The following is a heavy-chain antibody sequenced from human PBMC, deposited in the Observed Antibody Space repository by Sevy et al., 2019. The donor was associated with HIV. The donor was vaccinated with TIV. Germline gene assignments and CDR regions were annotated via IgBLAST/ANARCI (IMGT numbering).Heavy chain of an antibody. D-gene: IGHD2-8*01. CDR2: IIPIFGTA. V-gene: IGHV1-69*13. CDR1: GGTFSSYA. J-gene: IGHJ6*02. Sequence: ASVKVSCKASGGTFSSYAISWVRQAPGQGLEWMGGIIPIFGTANYAQKFQGRVTITADESTSTAYMELSSLRSEDTAVYYCANRLSTSYYYYGMDVWGQGTTVTVSS. CDR3: ANRLSTSYYYYGMDV.